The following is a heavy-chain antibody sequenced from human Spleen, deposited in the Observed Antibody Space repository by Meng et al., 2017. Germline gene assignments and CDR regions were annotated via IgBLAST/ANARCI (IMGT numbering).Heavy chain of an antibody. J-gene: IGHJ6*02. CDR2: VKQDGSEK. CDR3: ARDSFVGYGYTYYYYALDV. CDR1: GFTFSNYV. V-gene: IGHV3-7*01. D-gene: IGHD5-18*01. Sequence: GESLKISCAASGFTFSNYVMSWVRQAPGKGLEWVADVKQDGSEKYYVDSVKGRFTISRDNAENSLYLQMNSLRDDDTAVYYCARDSFVGYGYTYYYYALDVWGQGTTVTVSS.